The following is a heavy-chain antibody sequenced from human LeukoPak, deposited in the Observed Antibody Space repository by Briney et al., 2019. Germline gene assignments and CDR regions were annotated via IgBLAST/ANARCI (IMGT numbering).Heavy chain of an antibody. D-gene: IGHD5-18*01. CDR3: AGGYSYDMKADDAFDI. CDR1: GGSISSSSHY. V-gene: IGHV4-39*01. J-gene: IGHJ3*02. CDR2: SYYSGST. Sequence: PSETLSLTCTVSGGSISSSSHYWGWIRQPPGKGLEWIGSSYYSGSTYYNPSLKSRVTISADTSKNQLSLKLSSVTAADTAVYYCAGGYSYDMKADDAFDIWGQGTMVIVSS.